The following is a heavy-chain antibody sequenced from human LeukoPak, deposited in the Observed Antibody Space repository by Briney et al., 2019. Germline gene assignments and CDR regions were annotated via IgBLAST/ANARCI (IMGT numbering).Heavy chain of an antibody. V-gene: IGHV4-34*01. CDR1: GGSFGGYY. Sequence: SETLSLTCAVYGGSFGGYYWSWIRQPPGKGLEWIGEINHSGSTNYNPSLKSRVTISVDTSKNQFSLKLSSVTAADTAVYYCARKLRGYSYGMPHWGFDYWGQGTLVTVSS. J-gene: IGHJ4*02. CDR2: INHSGST. CDR3: ARKLRGYSYGMPHWGFDY. D-gene: IGHD5-18*01.